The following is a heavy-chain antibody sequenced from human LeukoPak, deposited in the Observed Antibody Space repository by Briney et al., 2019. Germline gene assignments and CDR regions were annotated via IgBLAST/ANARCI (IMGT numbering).Heavy chain of an antibody. J-gene: IGHJ6*02. Sequence: GASVKVSCKASGYTFTGYYMHWVRQAPGQGLEWMGWSNPNSGGTNYAQKFQGRVTMTRDTSISTAYMELSRLRSDDTAVYYCARDLFRGSTNYGMDVWGQGTTVTVSS. V-gene: IGHV1-2*02. CDR3: ARDLFRGSTNYGMDV. CDR1: GYTFTGYY. CDR2: SNPNSGGT. D-gene: IGHD3-10*01.